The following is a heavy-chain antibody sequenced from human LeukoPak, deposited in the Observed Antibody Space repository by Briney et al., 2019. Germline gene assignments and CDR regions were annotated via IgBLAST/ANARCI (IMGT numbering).Heavy chain of an antibody. Sequence: ASVKVSCKVSGYTLTELSMHWVRQAPGKGLEWMGGFDPEDGETIYAQKFQGRVTMTTDTSTSTAYMELRSLRSDDTAVYYCARRYCSSTSCSIHHFDYWGQGTLVTVSS. D-gene: IGHD2-2*01. J-gene: IGHJ4*02. CDR2: FDPEDGET. CDR1: GYTLTELS. V-gene: IGHV1-24*01. CDR3: ARRYCSSTSCSIHHFDY.